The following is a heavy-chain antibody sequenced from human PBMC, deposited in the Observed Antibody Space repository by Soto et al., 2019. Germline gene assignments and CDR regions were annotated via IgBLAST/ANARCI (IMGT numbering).Heavy chain of an antibody. Sequence: GESLKISCAASGFTFSSYGMHWVRQAPGKGLEWVAVIWYDGSNKYYADSVKGRFTISRDNSKNTLYLQMNSLRAEDTAVYYCASSGYSYGSLDYWGQGTLVTVSS. J-gene: IGHJ4*02. CDR2: IWYDGSNK. CDR1: GFTFSSYG. V-gene: IGHV3-33*01. D-gene: IGHD5-18*01. CDR3: ASSGYSYGSLDY.